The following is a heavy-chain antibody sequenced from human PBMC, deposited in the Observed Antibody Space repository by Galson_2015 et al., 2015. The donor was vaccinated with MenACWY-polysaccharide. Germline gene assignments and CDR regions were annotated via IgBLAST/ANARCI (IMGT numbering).Heavy chain of an antibody. J-gene: IGHJ4*02. Sequence: SLRLGGAASGFTFSNYYMSWVRQAPGKAVEWIGNIKQDGSDQYYVDSVSGRFTFSRDNAKNLLYLQMNSLRDEDTAVYYCANNRHWNHFDCWGQGTLVTVSS. D-gene: IGHD1-1*01. V-gene: IGHV3-7*01. CDR3: ANNRHWNHFDC. CDR1: GFTFSNYY. CDR2: IKQDGSDQ.